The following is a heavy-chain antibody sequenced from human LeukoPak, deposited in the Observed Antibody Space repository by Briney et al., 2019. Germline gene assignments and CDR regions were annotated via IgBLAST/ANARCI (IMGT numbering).Heavy chain of an antibody. CDR2: ISDTGGNT. Sequence: PGGSLRLSCAASGFTFSSYAMHWVRQAPGKGLEWVSAISDTGGNTYYADSVKGRFTISRDNSETTLYLRMNSLRAEDTAVYYCAKHRGYGSGSFPGLEYFQHWGQGTLVTVSS. CDR1: GFTFSSYA. V-gene: IGHV3-23*01. D-gene: IGHD3-10*01. J-gene: IGHJ1*01. CDR3: AKHRGYGSGSFPGLEYFQH.